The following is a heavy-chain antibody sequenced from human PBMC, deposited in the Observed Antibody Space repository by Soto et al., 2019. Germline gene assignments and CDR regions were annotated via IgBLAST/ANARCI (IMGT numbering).Heavy chain of an antibody. V-gene: IGHV3-30-3*01. Sequence: QVQLVESGGGVVQPGRSLRLSCAASGFTFSTHAMHWVRQAPGKGLECVAIVSFDGSTKYYAASVKGRFTTSTANSKNTLSLQMSGLTPEDTAVYYCARDQTGITTAGGGRIDHWGQGTLVTVSS. CDR1: GFTFSTHA. J-gene: IGHJ4*02. CDR2: VSFDGSTK. D-gene: IGHD6-13*01. CDR3: ARDQTGITTAGGGRIDH.